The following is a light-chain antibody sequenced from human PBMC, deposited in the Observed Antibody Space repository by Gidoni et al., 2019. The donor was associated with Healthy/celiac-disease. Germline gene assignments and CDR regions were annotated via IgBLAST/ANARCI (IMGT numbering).Light chain of an antibody. Sequence: DIQITKSPSALSASVGDRVTSTCRESQSISSYLNWYQQKQGKAPKLLIYAASSLQSVVPSRFSGSGSWTDFTLTIRSLQPEDFATYYFQQSYSTPPTFGQGTKLEIK. CDR1: QSISSY. CDR3: QQSYSTPPT. V-gene: IGKV1-39*01. CDR2: AAS. J-gene: IGKJ2*01.